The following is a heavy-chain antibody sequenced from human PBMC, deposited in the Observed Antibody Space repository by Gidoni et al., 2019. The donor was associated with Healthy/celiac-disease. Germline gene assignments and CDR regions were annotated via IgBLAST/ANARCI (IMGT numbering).Heavy chain of an antibody. V-gene: IGHV3-23*01. Sequence: EVQLLESGGGLVQLGGSLRLSCAASGFTFSSYAMSWVRQAPGKGLEWVSAISGSGGSTYYADSVKGRFTISRDNSKNTLYLQMNSLRAEDTAVYYCAKEGDIVVVPAAARPYYYYYYGMDVWGQGTTVTVSS. D-gene: IGHD2-2*01. CDR2: ISGSGGST. J-gene: IGHJ6*02. CDR1: GFTFSSYA. CDR3: AKEGDIVVVPAAARPYYYYYYGMDV.